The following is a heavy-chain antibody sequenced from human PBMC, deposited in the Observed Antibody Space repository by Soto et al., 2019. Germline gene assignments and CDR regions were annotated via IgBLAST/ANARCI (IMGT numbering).Heavy chain of an antibody. CDR2: LTPGGETT. J-gene: IGHJ4*02. Sequence: GGSLRLSCVASGFTFSDFAMTWVRQAPGEGLEWVSALTPGGETTHYMDSVRGRFTISRDNAKNTLYLEINSLTAADTAVYYCAKDSPLSGRYQDLKYRGRGTLFAVSS. CDR3: AKDSPLSGRYQDLKY. CDR1: GFTFSDFA. D-gene: IGHD1-26*01. V-gene: IGHV3-23*01.